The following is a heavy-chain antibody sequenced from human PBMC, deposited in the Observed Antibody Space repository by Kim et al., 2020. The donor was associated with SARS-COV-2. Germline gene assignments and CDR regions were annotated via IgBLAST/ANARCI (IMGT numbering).Heavy chain of an antibody. V-gene: IGHV3-43*02. D-gene: IGHD2-21*01. CDR1: GISFDDYA. J-gene: IGHJ6*03. Sequence: GGSLRLSCTASGISFDDYAMQWVRQGPGKGLEWVSLISGDGRETFYADSVKGRFTISRDNSKNSLYLQMNSLRTEDTALYHCVKALVVPDPSSRGMDV. CDR2: ISGDGRET. CDR3: VKALVVPDPSSRGMDV.